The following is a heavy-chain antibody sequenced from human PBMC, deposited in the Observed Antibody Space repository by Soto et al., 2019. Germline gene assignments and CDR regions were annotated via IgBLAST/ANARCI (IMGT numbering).Heavy chain of an antibody. D-gene: IGHD6-19*01. CDR2: VSQDGRNT. V-gene: IGHV3-30*18. CDR1: GLTFSDYA. J-gene: IGHJ4*02. Sequence: VQLVESGGGVVQPGRSLRLSCAASGLTFSDYAMHWFRQAPGKGLEWVAVVSQDGRNTHYADSVKGRFTISRDSSKNTVSLEMTSLRAEDTAVYYCAKGGRQWLVTSDFNYWGQGALVTVSS. CDR3: AKGGRQWLVTSDFNY.